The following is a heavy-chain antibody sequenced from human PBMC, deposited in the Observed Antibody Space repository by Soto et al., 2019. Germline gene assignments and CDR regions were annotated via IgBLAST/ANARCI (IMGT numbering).Heavy chain of an antibody. Sequence: GGSLRLSCAASGFTFDDYTMHWVRQAPGKGLEWVSLISWYGGSTYYADSVRGRFTISRDNSKNSLYLQMNSLRTEDTALYYCAKVQRAFTGAAGAFDIWGQGTMVTVSS. CDR3: AKVQRAFTGAAGAFDI. D-gene: IGHD7-27*01. J-gene: IGHJ3*02. CDR1: GFTFDDYT. V-gene: IGHV3-43*01. CDR2: ISWYGGST.